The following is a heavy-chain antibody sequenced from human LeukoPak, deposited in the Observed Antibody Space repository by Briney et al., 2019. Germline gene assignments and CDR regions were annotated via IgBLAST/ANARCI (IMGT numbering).Heavy chain of an antibody. V-gene: IGHV3-30*02. J-gene: IGHJ4*02. CDR3: AKDFSYGSGTYFHFDC. D-gene: IGHD3-10*01. CDR1: GFTFSSYG. CDR2: IRYDGSNK. Sequence: GGSLRLSCAASGFTFSSYGMHWVRQAPGKGLEWVAFIRYDGSNKYYADSVKGRFTISRDNSKNTLYLQMNSLRAEDTAVYYCAKDFSYGSGTYFHFDCWGQGTLVTVSS.